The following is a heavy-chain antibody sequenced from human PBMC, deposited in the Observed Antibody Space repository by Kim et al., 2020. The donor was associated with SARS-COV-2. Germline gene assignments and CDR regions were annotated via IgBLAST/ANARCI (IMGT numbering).Heavy chain of an antibody. D-gene: IGHD6-19*01. CDR2: ISSSGSTI. J-gene: IGHJ3*02. V-gene: IGHV3-48*03. CDR1: GFTFSSYE. CDR3: ARSLWLAAGPDDAFDI. Sequence: GGSPRLSCAASGFTFSSYEMNWVRQAPGKGLEWVSYISSSGSTIYYADSVKGRFTISRDNAKNSLYLQMNSLRAEDTAVYYCARSLWLAAGPDDAFDIWGQGTMVTVSS.